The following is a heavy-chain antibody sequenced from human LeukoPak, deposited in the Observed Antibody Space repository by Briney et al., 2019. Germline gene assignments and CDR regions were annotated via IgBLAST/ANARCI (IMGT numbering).Heavy chain of an antibody. CDR2: IYWNNDK. V-gene: IGHV2-5*01. Sequence: SGPTLVKPTQTLTLTCTFSGFSLTTTGVGVGWVRQSPGKALGWLTTIYWNNDKLYSPSLKSRLPITKDTSKKPVVLTMTNMDPVDPATYYCAQYPASGDDYDAFDIWGQGKMVTVSS. CDR3: AQYPASGDDYDAFDI. CDR1: GFSLTTTGVG. D-gene: IGHD2-21*02. J-gene: IGHJ3*02.